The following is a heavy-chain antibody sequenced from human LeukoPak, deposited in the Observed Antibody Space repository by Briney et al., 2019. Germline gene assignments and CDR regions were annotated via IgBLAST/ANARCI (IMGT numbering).Heavy chain of an antibody. J-gene: IGHJ5*02. D-gene: IGHD3-10*01. V-gene: IGHV4-39*01. CDR1: GGSIRSSSYH. CDR3: ARLWARFGESDWFDP. CDR2: IYYSGNT. Sequence: PSETLSLTCTVSGGSIRSSSYHWGWLRQPPGTGLEWIGNIYYSGNTYYNPSLRSRVTISVDTSKNQFSLRLSSVTAADTAVYYCARLWARFGESDWFDPWGQGTLVTVSS.